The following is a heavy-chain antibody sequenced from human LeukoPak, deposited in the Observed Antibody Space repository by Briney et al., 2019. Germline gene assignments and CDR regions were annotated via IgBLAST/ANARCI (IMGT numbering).Heavy chain of an antibody. CDR2: MNPNSGNT. CDR3: ARGQLLYIGFLLVDY. Sequence: GASVKVSCTASGYTFTGYDINWVRQATGQGLEWMGWMNPNSGNTGYAQKFQGRVTMTRDTSISTAYMELSRLRSDDTAVYYCARGQLLYIGFLLVDYWGQGTLVTVSS. J-gene: IGHJ4*02. CDR1: GYTFTGYD. V-gene: IGHV1-8*01. D-gene: IGHD2-2*02.